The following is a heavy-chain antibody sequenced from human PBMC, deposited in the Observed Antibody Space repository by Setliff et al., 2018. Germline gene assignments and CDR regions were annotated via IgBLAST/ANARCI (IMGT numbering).Heavy chain of an antibody. CDR1: GYIFPNYW. CDR2: IYPGDSDT. V-gene: IGHV5-51*01. Sequence: PGESLKISCKGSGYIFPNYWIGWVRQMPGKGLEWMGVIYPGDSDTRYSPSFQGQVTISADKSINTAYLQWSSLKASDTAIYYCTRHEDRNKCTSSSCYRENDAFDVWGQGAMVTVSS. D-gene: IGHD2-2*01. J-gene: IGHJ3*01. CDR3: TRHEDRNKCTSSSCYRENDAFDV.